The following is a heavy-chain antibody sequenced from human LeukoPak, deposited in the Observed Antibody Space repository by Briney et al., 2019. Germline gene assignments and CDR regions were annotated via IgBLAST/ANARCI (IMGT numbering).Heavy chain of an antibody. D-gene: IGHD6-6*01. J-gene: IGHJ4*02. CDR3: ARGYSSSRGSFDY. Sequence: ASVKVSCKASGYTFTGYYMHWVRQVPGQGLEWMGRINPNSGGTNYAQKFQGRVTMTRDTSISTAYMELSRLRSDDTAVYYCARGYSSSRGSFDYWGQGTLVTVSS. V-gene: IGHV1-2*06. CDR1: GYTFTGYY. CDR2: INPNSGGT.